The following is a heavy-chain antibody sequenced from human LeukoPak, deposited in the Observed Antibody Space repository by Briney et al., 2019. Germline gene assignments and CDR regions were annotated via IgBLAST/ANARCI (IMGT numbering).Heavy chain of an antibody. CDR2: INHSGRT. D-gene: IGHD2-2*01. Sequence: SETLSPTCAVYGGSFSGYYWSWIRQPPGKGLEWIGEINHSGRTNYNPSLKSRVTISVDTSKNQFSLKLSSVTAADTTVYYCARQNFYRYCRSTSCYRPYYYSYMAVWGKGTTVTISS. CDR3: ARQNFYRYCRSTSCYRPYYYSYMAV. CDR1: GGSFSGYY. V-gene: IGHV4-34*01. J-gene: IGHJ6*03.